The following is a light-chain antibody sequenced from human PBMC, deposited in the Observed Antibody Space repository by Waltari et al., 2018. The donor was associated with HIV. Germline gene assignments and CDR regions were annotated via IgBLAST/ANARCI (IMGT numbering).Light chain of an antibody. CDR1: FLAKKY. J-gene: IGLJ2*01. Sequence: SYELTQPSSVSVSPGRTARITCSGDFLAKKYARWFQQKPGQAPVLVIYKDTERPSGIPERFSGSSSGTTVTLTISGAQAEDEADYYCAAWDDSLNGPGVVFGGGTKLTVL. V-gene: IGLV3-27*01. CDR3: AAWDDSLNGPGVV. CDR2: KDT.